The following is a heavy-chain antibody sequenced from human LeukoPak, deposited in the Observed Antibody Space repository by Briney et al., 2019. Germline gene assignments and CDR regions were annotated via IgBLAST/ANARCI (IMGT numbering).Heavy chain of an antibody. CDR1: GFTFSTYD. Sequence: GGPLRLFCAASGFTFSTYDMHWVRQATGKGLEWVSAIGPRGDTYYAGSVQGRFTISRENAKNSLYLQMNSLGAGDTAVYYCARDACSGGRCYHDYWGQGVLVTVSS. V-gene: IGHV3-13*01. CDR3: ARDACSGGRCYHDY. D-gene: IGHD2-15*01. J-gene: IGHJ4*02. CDR2: IGPRGDT.